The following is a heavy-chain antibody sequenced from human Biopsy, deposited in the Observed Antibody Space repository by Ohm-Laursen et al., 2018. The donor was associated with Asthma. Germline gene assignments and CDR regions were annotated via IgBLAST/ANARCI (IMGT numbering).Heavy chain of an antibody. CDR3: ARGVDRVTGLLDHFDY. J-gene: IGHJ4*02. CDR2: VYYSAST. CDR1: GGSINNFY. D-gene: IGHD2-21*02. V-gene: IGHV4-59*01. Sequence: TLSLTCSVSGGSINNFYWSWIRQPPGKGLESIGHVYYSASTDYNPSLKSRVTISIAASKNQFSLKLTSVTVPDTAVYYCARGVDRVTGLLDHFDYWGQGTLVTVSS.